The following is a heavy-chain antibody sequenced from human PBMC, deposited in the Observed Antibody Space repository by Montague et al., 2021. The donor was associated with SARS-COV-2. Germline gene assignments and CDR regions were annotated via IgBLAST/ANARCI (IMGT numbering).Heavy chain of an antibody. CDR3: ARDPYRLLFVPRYYGMDV. V-gene: IGHV4-34*01. D-gene: IGHD2-2*01. J-gene: IGHJ6*02. CDR1: GGSLSGYY. CDR2: ISHSGST. Sequence: SETLSLTCAVYGGSLSGYYWSWIRQPPGEGLEWIAEISHSGSTSYNPSLKSRVTISVDTSKNQFSLKLSSATAADTAVYYCARDPYRLLFVPRYYGMDVWGQGPT.